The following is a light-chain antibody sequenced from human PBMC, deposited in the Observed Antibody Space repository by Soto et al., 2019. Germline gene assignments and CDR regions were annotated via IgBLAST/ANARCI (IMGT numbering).Light chain of an antibody. CDR2: WAS. Sequence: DIVMTQSPDSLAVSLGERATIHCKSSQSVVHNSNYKNYLAWYQQKKGQPPKXXIYWASTRESGVPDRFSGSGYGTDFNLTISSLQAEDVAVYYCQQFYYSPWTFGQGTKVDIK. V-gene: IGKV4-1*01. CDR3: QQFYYSPWT. CDR1: QSVVHNSNYKNY. J-gene: IGKJ1*01.